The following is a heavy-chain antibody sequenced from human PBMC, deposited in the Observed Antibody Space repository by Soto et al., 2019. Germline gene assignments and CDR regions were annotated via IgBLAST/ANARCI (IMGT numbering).Heavy chain of an antibody. CDR1: GGAISSSSYY. D-gene: IGHD2-15*01. V-gene: IGHV4-39*01. CDR2: IYYSGST. CDR3: ARHPKYCSGGSCYRRQYYFDY. Sequence: PSETLSLTCTVSGGAISSSSYYWGWIRQPPGKGLEWIWSIYYSGSTYYNPSLKSRVTMSVDTSKNQFSLKLSSVTAADTAVYYCARHPKYCSGGSCYRRQYYFDYWGPGTLVTAPQ. J-gene: IGHJ4*02.